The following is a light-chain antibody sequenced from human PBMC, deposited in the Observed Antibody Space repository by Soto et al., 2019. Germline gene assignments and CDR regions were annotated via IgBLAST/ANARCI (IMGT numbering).Light chain of an antibody. V-gene: IGLV1-40*01. CDR2: RNN. Sequence: QSVLTQPPSVSGAPGQRVTISCTGSSSNIGAGYDVHWYQQLPGTAPKLVIFRNNNRPSGVPDRFSGSKSGPSASLAITGLQAEDEADYYCQSYDSSLSGYVFGTGTKLTVL. J-gene: IGLJ1*01. CDR1: SSNIGAGYD. CDR3: QSYDSSLSGYV.